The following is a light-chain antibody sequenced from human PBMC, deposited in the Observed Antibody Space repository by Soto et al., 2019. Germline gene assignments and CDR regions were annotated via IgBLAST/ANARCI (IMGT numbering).Light chain of an antibody. CDR3: LQSFATPPWT. Sequence: DIQMTQSPSSLSASVGDRVTITCRASQTISTSLNWYQQKPQKAPRLLIYATSSLQSGAPSRFSGSGSGTDFNFTISSLQPEDFATYYCLQSFATPPWTFGQ. V-gene: IGKV1-39*01. J-gene: IGKJ1*01. CDR1: QTISTS. CDR2: ATS.